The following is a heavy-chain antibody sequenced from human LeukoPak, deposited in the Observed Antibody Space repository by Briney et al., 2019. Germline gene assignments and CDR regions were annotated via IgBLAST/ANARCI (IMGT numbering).Heavy chain of an antibody. Sequence: TSETLSLTCTVSGSSINNNFWTWIRQPPGKGLEWIGYIYSSGSANYKPSLKSHVIISGDTSKNQISLRLTSVTDADTAMYFCARHRDYYDTWGHGTLVTVSS. D-gene: IGHD3-22*01. V-gene: IGHV4-59*08. CDR1: GSSINNNF. CDR2: IYSSGSA. J-gene: IGHJ4*01. CDR3: ARHRDYYDT.